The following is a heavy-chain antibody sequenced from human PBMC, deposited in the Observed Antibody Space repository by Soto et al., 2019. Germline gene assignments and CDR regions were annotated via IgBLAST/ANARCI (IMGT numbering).Heavy chain of an antibody. CDR2: FDPEDGET. Sequence: ASVKVSCKVSGYTLTELSMHWVRQAPGKGLEWMGGFDPEDGETIYAQKFQGRVTMTEDTSTDTAYMELSSLRSEDTAVHYCATEYYYGSGSIEAAGMDVWGQGTTVTVSS. J-gene: IGHJ6*02. D-gene: IGHD3-10*01. V-gene: IGHV1-24*01. CDR3: ATEYYYGSGSIEAAGMDV. CDR1: GYTLTELS.